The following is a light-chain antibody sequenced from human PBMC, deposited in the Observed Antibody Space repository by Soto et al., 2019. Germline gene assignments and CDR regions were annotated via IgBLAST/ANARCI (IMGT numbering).Light chain of an antibody. V-gene: IGKV1-39*01. CDR2: AAS. CDR1: QSISSY. J-gene: IGKJ1*01. CDR3: QHSYSTPWT. Sequence: DIQMTPSPSSLSASVGDRVTITCRASQSISSYLNWYQQKPSKAPKLLIYAASSLQSGAPSRFSGSGSGTDFTLTISSLQPEDFANYYCQHSYSTPWTFGQGTKVDIK.